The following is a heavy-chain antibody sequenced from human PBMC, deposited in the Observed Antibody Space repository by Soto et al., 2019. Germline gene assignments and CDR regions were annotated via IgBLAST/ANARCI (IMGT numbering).Heavy chain of an antibody. Sequence: SETLSLTCTVSGGSISSYYWSWIRQPPGKGLEWIGYIYYSGSTNYNPSLKSRVTISVDTSKNQFSLKLSSVTAADTAVYYCARYGGIAAAGNSDKYYYYGMDVWGQGTTVTVSS. J-gene: IGHJ6*02. D-gene: IGHD6-13*01. V-gene: IGHV4-59*01. CDR1: GGSISSYY. CDR3: ARYGGIAAAGNSDKYYYYGMDV. CDR2: IYYSGST.